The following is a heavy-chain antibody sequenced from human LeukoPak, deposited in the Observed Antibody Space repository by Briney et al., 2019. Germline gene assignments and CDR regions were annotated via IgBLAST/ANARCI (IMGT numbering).Heavy chain of an antibody. V-gene: IGHV4-61*02. CDR2: IHTSGST. CDR1: GGSISSGSYY. D-gene: IGHD2-2*01. CDR3: AREGGVPAAEGDWFDP. Sequence: SETLSLTCTVSGGSISSGSYYWSWIRQPAGKGLEWIGRIHTSGSTNYNPSLKSRVTISVDTSKNQFSLKLSSATAADTAVYYCAREGGVPAAEGDWFDPWGQGTLVTVSS. J-gene: IGHJ5*02.